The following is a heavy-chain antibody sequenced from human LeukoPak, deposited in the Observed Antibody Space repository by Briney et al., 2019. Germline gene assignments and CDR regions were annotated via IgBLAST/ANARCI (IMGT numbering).Heavy chain of an antibody. V-gene: IGHV4-4*07. D-gene: IGHD5-12*01. CDR3: ARARYSGYDGAFDI. CDR2: IYSSGST. J-gene: IGHJ3*02. Sequence: SETLSLTCTVSGGSISGYLWSWIRQPAGNTLERIGRIYSSGSTDYNPSLKGRVTMSVDTSKNHFSLKLSSVTAADTATYYCARARYSGYDGAFDIWGQGTMVTVSS. CDR1: GGSISGYL.